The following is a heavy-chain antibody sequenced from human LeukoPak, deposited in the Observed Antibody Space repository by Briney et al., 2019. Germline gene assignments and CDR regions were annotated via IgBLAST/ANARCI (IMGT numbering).Heavy chain of an antibody. Sequence: PSETLSLTCTVSGGSISRYYWSWIRQPAGKGLECIGRIYTSGSTNYNPSLKSRVTMSVDTSKNQFSLKLSSVTAADTAVYYCARDGDYYANYYYGMDVWGQGTTVTVSS. CDR2: IYTSGST. J-gene: IGHJ6*02. V-gene: IGHV4-4*07. CDR3: ARDGDYYANYYYGMDV. CDR1: GGSISRYY. D-gene: IGHD3-10*01.